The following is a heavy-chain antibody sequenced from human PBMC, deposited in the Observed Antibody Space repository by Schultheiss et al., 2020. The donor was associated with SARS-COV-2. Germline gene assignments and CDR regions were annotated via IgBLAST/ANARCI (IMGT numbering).Heavy chain of an antibody. V-gene: IGHV3-53*05. CDR2: IYSGGST. Sequence: GGSLRLSCAASGFTVSSNYMSWVRQAPGKGLEWVSVIYSGGSTYYADSVKGRFTISRDNSKNTLYLQMNSLRTEDTAVYYCARLGHFWNDYYYYGMDVWGQGTTVTVSS. CDR1: GFTVSSNY. CDR3: ARLGHFWNDYYYYGMDV. D-gene: IGHD3-3*02. J-gene: IGHJ6*02.